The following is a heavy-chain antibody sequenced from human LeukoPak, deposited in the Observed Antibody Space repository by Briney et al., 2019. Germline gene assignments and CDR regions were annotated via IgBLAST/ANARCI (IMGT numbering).Heavy chain of an antibody. Sequence: GALRLSCAASGFTFSIYDMTWIRQAPGKGLEWVSSITTSSNYIYYADSVKGRFTISRDNSKNTLYLQMNSLRAEDTAVYYCANLLRSGLDYWGQGTLVTVSS. J-gene: IGHJ4*02. CDR3: ANLLRSGLDY. D-gene: IGHD3-16*01. CDR2: ITTSSNYI. CDR1: GFTFSIYD. V-gene: IGHV3-21*04.